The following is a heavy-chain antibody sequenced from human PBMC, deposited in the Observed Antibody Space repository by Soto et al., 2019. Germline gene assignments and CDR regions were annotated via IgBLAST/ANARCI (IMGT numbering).Heavy chain of an antibody. D-gene: IGHD7-27*01. CDR3: ASDLSCGSNWYYYMAV. J-gene: IGHJ6*03. CDR2: ISSSSSVI. Sequence: EVQLVESGGGLVQPGGSLRLSCATSGFILSDCAMNWVRQAPGKGLEWVSYISSSSSVIDYADSVKGRFTVSRDNARNSLYLQMNSLRAEDTAVYYCASDLSCGSNWYYYMAVWGKGTKVTVSS. CDR1: GFILSDCA. V-gene: IGHV3-48*01.